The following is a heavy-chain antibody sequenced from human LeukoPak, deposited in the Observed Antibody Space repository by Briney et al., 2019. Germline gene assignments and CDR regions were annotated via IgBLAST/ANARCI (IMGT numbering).Heavy chain of an antibody. J-gene: IGHJ4*02. Sequence: GGSLRLSCAASGFTFSDYYMSWIRQAPGKGLEWVSYISSSSSYTNYADSVKGRFTISRDNSKNTLYLQMNSLRAEDTAVYYCAREPPGGGFDYWGQGTLVTVSS. D-gene: IGHD3-16*01. CDR3: AREPPGGGFDY. CDR1: GFTFSDYY. V-gene: IGHV3-11*06. CDR2: ISSSSSYT.